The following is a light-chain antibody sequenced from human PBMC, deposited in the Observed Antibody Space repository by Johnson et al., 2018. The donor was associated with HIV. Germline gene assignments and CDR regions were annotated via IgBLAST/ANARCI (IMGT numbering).Light chain of an antibody. CDR2: ENN. V-gene: IGLV1-51*02. CDR3: GTWDNSLSVFV. Sequence: QSVLTQPPSVSAAPGQKVTISCSGSSSDIGYNFVSWYQQLPGTAPKVLIYENNKRPSGIPDRFSGSKSGTSATLGITGLQTGDDADYYCGTWDNSLSVFVVGTGTKVTVL. J-gene: IGLJ1*01. CDR1: SSDIGYNF.